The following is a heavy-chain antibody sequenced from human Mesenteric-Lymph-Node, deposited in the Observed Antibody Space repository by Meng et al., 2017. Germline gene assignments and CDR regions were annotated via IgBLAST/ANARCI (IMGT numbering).Heavy chain of an antibody. V-gene: IGHV3-15*01. CDR1: GFTFSNAW. D-gene: IGHD3-22*01. J-gene: IGHJ4*02. CDR3: TTDTPTYYYDSSGYYN. Sequence: GESLKISCAASGFTFSNAWMSWVRQAPGKGLEWVGRIKSKTDGGTTDYAAPVKGRFTISRDDSKNTLYLQMNSLKTEDTAVYYCTTDTPTYYYDSSGYYNWGQGTLVTVSS. CDR2: IKSKTDGGTT.